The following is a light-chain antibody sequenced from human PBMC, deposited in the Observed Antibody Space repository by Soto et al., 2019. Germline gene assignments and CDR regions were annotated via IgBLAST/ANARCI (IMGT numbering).Light chain of an antibody. CDR1: QSVITY. J-gene: IGKJ1*01. V-gene: IGKV3-11*01. CDR3: QQRTEWPPT. CDR2: DAS. Sequence: ELVLTQSPATLSLSPGERATLSCRASQSVITYLAWYQQKPGQAPRLLIYDASSRATGIPARFSGSGSGTDFTLTISSLEPEDFAVYYCQQRTEWPPTFGQGTKVEIK.